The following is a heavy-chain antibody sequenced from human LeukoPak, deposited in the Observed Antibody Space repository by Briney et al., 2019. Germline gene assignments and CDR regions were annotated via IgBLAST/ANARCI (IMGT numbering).Heavy chain of an antibody. CDR2: INPNSGGT. CDR1: GYTFTGYD. J-gene: IGHJ4*02. V-gene: IGHV1-2*02. CDR3: ASIGHCCNAFDY. Sequence: ASVRVSCKASGYTFTGYDMHWVRQAPGQGREWRGGINPNSGGTNYAQKFQGRVTMTRDTSISTAYMELRRLRSADTAVYYCASIGHCCNAFDYWGQGTLVTVSS. D-gene: IGHD2-2*01.